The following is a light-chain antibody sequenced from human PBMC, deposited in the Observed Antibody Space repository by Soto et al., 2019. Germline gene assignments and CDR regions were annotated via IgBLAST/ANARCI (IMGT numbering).Light chain of an antibody. CDR1: QSIHTS. V-gene: IGKV3-11*01. Sequence: IVMTQSPATLSVSPGETATRSCRASQSIHTSLAWYQQKPGQPPRLVFYDSNLRANGVPDRFGGSRSGTEFTLTINNLEPEDFAVYYCQQRNVWPPITCGQGTRLEIK. J-gene: IGKJ5*01. CDR2: DSN. CDR3: QQRNVWPPIT.